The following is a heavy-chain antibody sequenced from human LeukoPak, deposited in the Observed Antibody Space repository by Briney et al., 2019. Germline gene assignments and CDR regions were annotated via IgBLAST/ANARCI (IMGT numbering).Heavy chain of an antibody. J-gene: IGHJ4*02. D-gene: IGHD6-19*01. CDR2: ISSSSSYI. V-gene: IGHV3-21*01. CDR3: ARDGDLVAGFPFDY. Sequence: GGSLRLSCAASGFTFSSYSMNWVRQAPGKGLEWVSSISSSSSYIYYADSVKGRFTISRDNAKNSLYLQMNSLRAEDTAVYYCARDGDLVAGFPFDYWGQGTLVTVSS. CDR1: GFTFSSYS.